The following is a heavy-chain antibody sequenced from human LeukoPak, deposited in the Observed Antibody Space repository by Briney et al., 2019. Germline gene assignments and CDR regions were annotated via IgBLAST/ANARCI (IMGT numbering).Heavy chain of an antibody. V-gene: IGHV4-34*01. Sequence: PSETLSLTCAVYGGSFSGYYWSWIRQPPGKGLEWIGEINHSGSTIYNPSRKSRVTISVDTSKNQFSLKLSSVTAADTAVYYCARGQDIVATIVRPQNYYYMDVWGKGTTVTVSS. CDR2: INHSGST. CDR1: GGSFSGYY. CDR3: ARGQDIVATIVRPQNYYYMDV. J-gene: IGHJ6*03. D-gene: IGHD5-12*01.